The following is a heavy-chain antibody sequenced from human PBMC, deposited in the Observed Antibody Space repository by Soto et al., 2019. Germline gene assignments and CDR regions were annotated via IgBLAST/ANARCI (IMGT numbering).Heavy chain of an antibody. Sequence: QVQLVQSGAEVKKPGSSVKVSCKASGGTFSSYAISWVRQAPGQGLEWMGGIIPIFGTANYAQKFQGRVTITADESTSTAYMELSSLRSEDTAVYYCARAPVLRTPYYYYYYGMDVWGQGTTVTVSS. J-gene: IGHJ6*02. V-gene: IGHV1-69*01. CDR3: ARAPVLRTPYYYYYYGMDV. CDR2: IIPIFGTA. CDR1: GGTFSSYA. D-gene: IGHD1-7*01.